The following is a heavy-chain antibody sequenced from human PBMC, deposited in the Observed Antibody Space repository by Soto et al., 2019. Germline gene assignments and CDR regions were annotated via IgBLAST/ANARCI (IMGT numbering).Heavy chain of an antibody. CDR3: ERVAGTWVFDY. CDR1: GSSISSYY. D-gene: IGHD6-19*01. Sequence: PSETPSRTRTVYGSSISSYYWSWIRQPPGKGLEWIGYIYYSGSTNYNPSLKSRVHISVDTSKNQFSLKLSSVTAADTAVYYCERVAGTWVFDYWGHVTLVTVSS. CDR2: IYYSGST. J-gene: IGHJ5*01. V-gene: IGHV4-59*01.